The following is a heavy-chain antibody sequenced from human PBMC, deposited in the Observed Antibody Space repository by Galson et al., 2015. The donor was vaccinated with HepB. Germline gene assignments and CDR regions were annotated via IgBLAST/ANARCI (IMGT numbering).Heavy chain of an antibody. CDR2: ISGSGGST. Sequence: SPRLSCAASGFTFSSYAMSWVRQAPGKGLEWVSAISGSGGSTYYADSVKGRFTISRDNSKNTLYLQMNSLRAEDTAVYYCAKLPGQLHPFDPWGQGTLVTVSS. V-gene: IGHV3-23*01. CDR3: AKLPGQLHPFDP. CDR1: GFTFSSYA. D-gene: IGHD2-2*01. J-gene: IGHJ5*02.